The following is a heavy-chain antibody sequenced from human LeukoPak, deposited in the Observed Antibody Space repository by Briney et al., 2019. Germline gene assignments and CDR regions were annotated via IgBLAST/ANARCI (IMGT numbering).Heavy chain of an antibody. D-gene: IGHD6-6*01. J-gene: IGHJ4*02. CDR2: ISSGGST. Sequence: GGSLRLSCAASGITVSANYWNWVRQAPGKGLEWVSVISSGGSTSYADSVKGRFTISRDNSKNTLYLQMNSLRAEDTAVYYCAREWSSSSYFGYWGQGTLVTVSS. CDR1: GITVSANY. CDR3: AREWSSSSYFGY. V-gene: IGHV3-66*01.